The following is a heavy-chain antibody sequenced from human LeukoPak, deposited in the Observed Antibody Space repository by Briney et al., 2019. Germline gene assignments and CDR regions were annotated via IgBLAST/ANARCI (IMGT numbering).Heavy chain of an antibody. J-gene: IGHJ4*02. D-gene: IGHD5-18*01. CDR1: GFTFSIYG. CDR2: ISYDGSNK. CDR3: AKDFSRGYSYCPFDF. V-gene: IGHV3-30*18. Sequence: GGSLRLSCAASGFTFSIYGMDWVRQAPGKGLEWVAVISYDGSNKYYADSVKGRFTISRDNSKNTLYLQMNSLRAEDTAVYYCAKDFSRGYSYCPFDFWGQGTLVTVSS.